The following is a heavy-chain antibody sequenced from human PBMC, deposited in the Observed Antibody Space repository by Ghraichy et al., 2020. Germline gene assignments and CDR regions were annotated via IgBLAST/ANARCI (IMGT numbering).Heavy chain of an antibody. V-gene: IGHV4-30-4*01. CDR3: GRGRVIWSGSHRTLDV. J-gene: IGHJ6*02. CDR1: GGSISSGDYY. D-gene: IGHD3-3*01. Sequence: SQTLSLTCTVSGGSISSGDYYWSWIRQPPGKGLEWIGYIYYSGNTFYNRSLKSRVAISVDTSKDQFSLKLSSVTAADTAVYYCGRGRVIWSGSHRTLDVWGQGTPVTVSS. CDR2: IYYSGNT.